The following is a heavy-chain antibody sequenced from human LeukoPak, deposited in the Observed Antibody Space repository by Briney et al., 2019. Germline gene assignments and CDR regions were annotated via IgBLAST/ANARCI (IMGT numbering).Heavy chain of an antibody. Sequence: GGSLRLSCAASGFTFSNAWMNWVRQAPGKGLEWVGRIKSNTDGGTTDYAAPVKGRFTISRDDSKNTLYLQMNSLKTEDTAVYYCTTELMYYDFWSGYYGGYYYYGMDVWGQGTTVTVSS. V-gene: IGHV3-15*07. CDR3: TTELMYYDFWSGYYGGYYYYGMDV. D-gene: IGHD3-3*01. J-gene: IGHJ6*02. CDR2: IKSNTDGGTT. CDR1: GFTFSNAW.